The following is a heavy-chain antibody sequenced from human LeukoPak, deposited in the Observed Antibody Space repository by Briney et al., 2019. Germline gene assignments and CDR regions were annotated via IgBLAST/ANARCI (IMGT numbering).Heavy chain of an antibody. CDR1: GFTFSNYW. CDR3: ARDYDFWSGFCAY. CDR2: IKHDGSER. J-gene: IGHJ4*02. Sequence: PGGSLRLSCAASGFTFSNYWMNWVRQAPGKGLEWVANIKHDGSERYYVDSVKGRFTIFRDHAKSSLYLQMNSLRDEDTAVYYCARDYDFWSGFCAYWGQGTQVTVSP. D-gene: IGHD3-3*01. V-gene: IGHV3-7*01.